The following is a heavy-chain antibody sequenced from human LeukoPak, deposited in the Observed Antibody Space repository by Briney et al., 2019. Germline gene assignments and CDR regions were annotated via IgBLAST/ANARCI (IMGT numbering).Heavy chain of an antibody. D-gene: IGHD1-1*01. CDR2: IYYSGST. Sequence: SETLSLTCTVSGGSISSYYWGWIRQPPGKGLEWIGYIYYSGSTNYNPSLKSRVTISVDTSKNQFSLKLSSVTAADTAVYYCARSSRGLALEFDYWGQGTLVTVSS. CDR1: GGSISSYY. V-gene: IGHV4-59*01. CDR3: ARSSRGLALEFDY. J-gene: IGHJ4*02.